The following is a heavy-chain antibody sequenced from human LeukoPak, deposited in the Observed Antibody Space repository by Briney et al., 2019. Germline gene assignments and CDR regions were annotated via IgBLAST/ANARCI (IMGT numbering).Heavy chain of an antibody. Sequence: ASVKVSCKASGYTFTSYDINWVRQATGQGLELMGWMSPNSGYTGYAQKFQGRVTMTRDTSISTAYMELSSLRSEDTAVYYCARDYGANSGWFDPWGQGTLVTVSS. CDR3: ARDYGANSGWFDP. J-gene: IGHJ5*02. CDR1: GYTFTSYD. D-gene: IGHD4-23*01. CDR2: MSPNSGYT. V-gene: IGHV1-8*01.